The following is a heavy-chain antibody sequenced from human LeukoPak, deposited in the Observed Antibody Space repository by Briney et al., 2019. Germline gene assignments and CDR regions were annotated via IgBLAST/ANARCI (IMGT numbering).Heavy chain of an antibody. CDR2: INHSGST. CDR1: GGSFSGYY. CDR3: ARRRYSSSPGNDY. D-gene: IGHD6-6*01. Sequence: SETLSLTCAVYGGSFSGYYWSWIRQPPGKGLEWIGEINHSGSTNYNPSLKSRVTISVDTSKNQFSLKLSSVTAADTAVYYCARRRYSSSPGNDYWGQGTLVTVSS. V-gene: IGHV4-34*01. J-gene: IGHJ4*02.